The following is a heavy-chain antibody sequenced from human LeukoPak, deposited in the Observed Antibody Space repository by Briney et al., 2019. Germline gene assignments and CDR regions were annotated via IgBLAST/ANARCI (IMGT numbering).Heavy chain of an antibody. CDR2: IIPIFGTA. CDR1: GGTFSSYA. V-gene: IGHV1-69*06. J-gene: IGHJ5*02. CDR3: ARRLIAAVNNWFDP. D-gene: IGHD6-13*01. Sequence: GASVKVSCKASGGTFSSYAISWVRQAPGQGLEWMGEIIPIFGTANYAQKFQGRVTITADKSTSTAYMELSSLRSEDTAVYYCARRLIAAVNNWFDPWGQGTLVTVSS.